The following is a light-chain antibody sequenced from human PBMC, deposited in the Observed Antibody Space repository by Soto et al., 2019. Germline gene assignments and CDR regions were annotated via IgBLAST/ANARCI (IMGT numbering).Light chain of an antibody. CDR3: QQYGSSPT. V-gene: IGKV3-20*01. CDR2: GAS. J-gene: IGKJ4*01. CDR1: QSVSSN. Sequence: EIVLTQSPGTLSLSPGERATLSCKASQSVSSNLGWYQQRPGQAPRLLIYGASSRATGIPDRFSGSGSGTDFTLTISRLEPEDFAVYYCQQYGSSPTFGGGTKVEIK.